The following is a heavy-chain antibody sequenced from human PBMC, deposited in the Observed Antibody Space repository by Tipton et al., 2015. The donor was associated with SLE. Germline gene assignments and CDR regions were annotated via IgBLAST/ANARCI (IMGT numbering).Heavy chain of an antibody. D-gene: IGHD1-26*01. Sequence: TLSLTCTVSGGSISSRNYYWGWIRQPPGKGLEWIGSINYGGSTYYIPSLKSRVTISLDTSENQFSLQLSSVTAADTAVYFCASLEYSGSYSREYWGQGTLVTDSS. CDR2: INYGGST. CDR3: ASLEYSGSYSREY. CDR1: GGSISSRNYY. J-gene: IGHJ4*02. V-gene: IGHV4-39*07.